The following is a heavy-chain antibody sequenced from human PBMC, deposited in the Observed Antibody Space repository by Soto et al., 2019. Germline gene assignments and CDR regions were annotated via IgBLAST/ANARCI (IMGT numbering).Heavy chain of an antibody. CDR2: TYYKSKWYN. V-gene: IGHV6-1*01. J-gene: IGHJ4*02. Sequence: SQTLSLTCVISGDSVSSNSAAWNWIRQSPSRGLEWLGRTYYKSKWYNDYAASVKGRITVNPDTSKNQFSLQLNSVTPEDTAVYYCARAGVGFYDNIGYHYDGLDYWGQGSLVTVSS. D-gene: IGHD3-22*01. CDR3: ARAGVGFYDNIGYHYDGLDY. CDR1: GDSVSSNSAA.